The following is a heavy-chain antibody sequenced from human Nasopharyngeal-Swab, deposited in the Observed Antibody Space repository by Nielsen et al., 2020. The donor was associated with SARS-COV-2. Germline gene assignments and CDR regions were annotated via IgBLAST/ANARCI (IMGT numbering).Heavy chain of an antibody. CDR1: GFTFSGCA. CDR2: IRSKANSYAT. J-gene: IGHJ6*02. D-gene: IGHD2-21*02. CDR3: TSLRVVTLKGMDV. V-gene: IGHV3-73*01. Sequence: GESLKISCAASGFTFSGCAMHWVRQASGKGLEWVGRIRSKANSYATAYAASVKGRFTISRDDSKNTAYLQMNSLKTEDTAVYYCTSLRVVTLKGMDVWGQGTTVTVSS.